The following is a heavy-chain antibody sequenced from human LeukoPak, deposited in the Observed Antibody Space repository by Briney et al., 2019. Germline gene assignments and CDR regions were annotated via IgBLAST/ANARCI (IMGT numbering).Heavy chain of an antibody. CDR2: IKSKTDGGTT. V-gene: IGHV3-15*07. CDR3: TTACDYDFWSGYSHDY. CDR1: GFTFSSYS. J-gene: IGHJ4*02. D-gene: IGHD3-3*01. Sequence: PGGSLRLSCAASGFTFSSYSMNWVRQAPGKGLEWVGRIKSKTDGGTTDYAAPVKGRFTISRDDSKNTLYLQMNSRKTEDTAVYYCTTACDYDFWSGYSHDYWGQGTLVTVSS.